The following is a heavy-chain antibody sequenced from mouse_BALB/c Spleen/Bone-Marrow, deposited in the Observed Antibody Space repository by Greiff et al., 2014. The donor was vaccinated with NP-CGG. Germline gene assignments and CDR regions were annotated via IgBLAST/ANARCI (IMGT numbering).Heavy chain of an antibody. CDR2: IDPANGNT. V-gene: IGHV14-3*02. Sequence: VPLQQSGAELVKPGASVKLSCPASGFNIKDTYIHWVKQRPEQGLEWIGRIDPANGNTKYDPKFQGKATITADTSSNTAYLQLSSLTSEDTAVYYCASYVYGYYFDYWGQGTTLTGSS. CDR3: ASYVYGYYFDY. J-gene: IGHJ2*01. D-gene: IGHD2-2*01. CDR1: GFNIKDTY.